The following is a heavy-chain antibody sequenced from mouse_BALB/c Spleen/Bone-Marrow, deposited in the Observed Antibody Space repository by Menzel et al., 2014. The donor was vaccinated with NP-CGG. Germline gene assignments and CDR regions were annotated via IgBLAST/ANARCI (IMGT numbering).Heavy chain of an antibody. J-gene: IGHJ1*01. D-gene: IGHD2-4*01. Sequence: DVKLVESGGGLAKPGGSLQLSCAASGFTFSTYAMSWVRQTPEKRLEWVATISSSGSYTYYPDSVKGRFTISRDNAKNTLYLQMSSLRSEDTAMFYCSRLRMITTYFDVWGAGTTVTVSS. CDR3: SRLRMITTYFDV. CDR2: ISSSGSYT. CDR1: GFTFSTYA. V-gene: IGHV5-9-3*01.